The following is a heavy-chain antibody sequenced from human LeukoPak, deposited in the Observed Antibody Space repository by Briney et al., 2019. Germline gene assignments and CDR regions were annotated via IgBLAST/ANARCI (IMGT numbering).Heavy chain of an antibody. D-gene: IGHD3-22*01. CDR3: ARGHASSGYYFFDY. V-gene: IGHV3-21*01. J-gene: IGHJ4*02. CDR2: ISSSSSYI. CDR1: GFTFSSYS. Sequence: GGSLRLSCAASGFTFSSYSMNWVHQAPGKGLEWVSSISSSSSYIYYADSVKGRFTISRDNAKNSLYLQMNSLRAEDTAVYYCARGHASSGYYFFDYWGQGTLVTVSS.